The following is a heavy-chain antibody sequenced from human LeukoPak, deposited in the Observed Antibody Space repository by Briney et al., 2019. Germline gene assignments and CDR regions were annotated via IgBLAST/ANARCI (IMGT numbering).Heavy chain of an antibody. J-gene: IGHJ4*02. CDR1: GFSLSTSGMC. V-gene: IGHV2-70*11. CDR2: IDWDDDK. D-gene: IGHD3-22*01. CDR3: ARTTYYYDSSGYRNRYFDY. Sequence: SGPTLVNPTQTLTLTCTFSGFSLSTSGMCVSWIRQPPGKALEWLARIDWDDDKYYSTSLKTRLTISKDTSKNQVVLTMTNMDPVDTATYYCARTTYYYDSSGYRNRYFDYWGQGTLVTVSS.